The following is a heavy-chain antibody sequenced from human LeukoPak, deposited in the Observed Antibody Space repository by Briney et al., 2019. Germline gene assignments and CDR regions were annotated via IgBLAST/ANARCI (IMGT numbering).Heavy chain of an antibody. Sequence: SETLSLTCTVSGGSISSGDYYWSWIRQPPGKGLEWIGYIYYSGSTYYNPSLKSRVTISVDTSKNQFSLKLSSVTAADTAVYYCARVTRTWAPRFAYWGQGTLVTVSS. V-gene: IGHV4-30-4*01. D-gene: IGHD1-14*01. CDR1: GGSISSGDYY. CDR3: ARVTRTWAPRFAY. J-gene: IGHJ4*02. CDR2: IYYSGST.